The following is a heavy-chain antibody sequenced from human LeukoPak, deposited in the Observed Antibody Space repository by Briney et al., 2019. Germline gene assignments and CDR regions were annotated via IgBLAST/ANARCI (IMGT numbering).Heavy chain of an antibody. CDR1: GGSISGYY. J-gene: IGHJ4*02. CDR3: ARRESSGWYYFDY. D-gene: IGHD6-19*01. V-gene: IGHV4-59*01. Sequence: SETLSLTCTVSGGSISGYYWSWIRQPPGKGLEWLGFIFYSGSTSYNPSLKSRVTISVDTSKNQFYLNLRSVTAADTAVYYCARRESSGWYYFDYWGQGTLVTVSS. CDR2: IFYSGST.